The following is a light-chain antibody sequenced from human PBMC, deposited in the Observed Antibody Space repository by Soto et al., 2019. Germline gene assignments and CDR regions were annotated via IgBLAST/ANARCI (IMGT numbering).Light chain of an antibody. J-gene: IGKJ1*01. CDR2: DTS. CDR1: QSISSF. Sequence: EIVVTQSTATLSLSPGERATLSCRASQSISSFLAWYQQRPGQAPRLLIYDTSNRATGIPARFSGSGSGTDFTLTISSLEPEDFAVYYCQQRITWPPTWTFGQGTKVDI. V-gene: IGKV3-11*01. CDR3: QQRITWPPTWT.